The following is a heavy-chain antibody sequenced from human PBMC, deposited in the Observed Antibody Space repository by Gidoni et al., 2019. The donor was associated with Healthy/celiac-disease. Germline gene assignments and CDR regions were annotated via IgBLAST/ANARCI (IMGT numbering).Heavy chain of an antibody. V-gene: IGHV3-33*01. CDR1: GFTFRSYG. Sequence: QVQLVESGGGVVQPGRSLRLSCAASGFTFRSYGMHWVRQAPGKGLEWVAVIWYDGSNKYYADSVKGRFTISRDNSKNTLYLQMNSLRAEDTAVYYCAREDIVVVVEGAGMDVWGQGTTVTVSS. D-gene: IGHD2-15*01. CDR3: AREDIVVVVEGAGMDV. J-gene: IGHJ6*02. CDR2: IWYDGSNK.